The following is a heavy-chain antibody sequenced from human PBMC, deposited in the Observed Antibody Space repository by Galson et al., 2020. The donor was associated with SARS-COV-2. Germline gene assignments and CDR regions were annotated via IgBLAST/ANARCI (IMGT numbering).Heavy chain of an antibody. Sequence: QLGESLKISCAASGFTFSSYGMHWVRQAPGKGLEWVAVIWYDGSNKYYADSVKGRFTISRDNSKNTLYLQMNSLRAEDTAVYYCARNSGYDIDAFDIWGQGTMVTVSS. CDR3: ARNSGYDIDAFDI. D-gene: IGHD5-12*01. V-gene: IGHV3-33*01. CDR1: GFTFSSYG. CDR2: IWYDGSNK. J-gene: IGHJ3*02.